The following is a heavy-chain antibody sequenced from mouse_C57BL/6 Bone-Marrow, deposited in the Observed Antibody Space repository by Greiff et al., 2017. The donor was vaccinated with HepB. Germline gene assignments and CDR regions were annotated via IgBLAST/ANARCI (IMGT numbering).Heavy chain of an antibody. CDR3: TRRGLRDY. CDR1: GYTFTDYE. J-gene: IGHJ2*01. V-gene: IGHV1-15*01. D-gene: IGHD1-1*01. CDR2: IDPETGGT. Sequence: VKVVESGAELVRPGASVTLSCKASGYTFTDYEMHWVKQTPVHGLEWIGAIDPETGGTAYNQKFKGKAILTADKSSSTAYMVLRSLTSEDSAVYYCTRRGLRDYWGQGTTFTVSS.